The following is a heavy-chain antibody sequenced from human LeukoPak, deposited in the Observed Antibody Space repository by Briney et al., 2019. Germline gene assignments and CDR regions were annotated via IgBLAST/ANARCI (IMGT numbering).Heavy chain of an antibody. CDR3: AKDPLSYYDSSGYRYFDY. CDR2: IRYDGSNK. V-gene: IGHV3-30*02. J-gene: IGHJ4*02. CDR1: GFTFSSYG. D-gene: IGHD3-22*01. Sequence: GGSLRLSCAASGFTFSSYGMHWVRQAPGKGLEWVAFIRYDGSNKYYADSVKGRFTISRDNSKNTLYLQMNRLRAEDTAVYFCAKDPLSYYDSSGYRYFDYWGQGTLVTVSS.